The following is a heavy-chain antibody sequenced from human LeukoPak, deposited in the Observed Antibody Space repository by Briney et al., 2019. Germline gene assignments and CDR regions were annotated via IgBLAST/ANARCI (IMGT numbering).Heavy chain of an antibody. D-gene: IGHD6-19*01. CDR1: GFTFSSYG. J-gene: IGHJ5*02. CDR3: ARDPSSGWYLKGWFDP. Sequence: GGSLRLSCAASGFTFSSYGMHWVRQAPGKGLEWVSSISSSSNYIYYADSVKGRFTISRDNAKNSLYLQMNSLRAEDTAVYYCARDPSSGWYLKGWFDPWGQGTLVTVSS. CDR2: ISSSSNYI. V-gene: IGHV3-21*01.